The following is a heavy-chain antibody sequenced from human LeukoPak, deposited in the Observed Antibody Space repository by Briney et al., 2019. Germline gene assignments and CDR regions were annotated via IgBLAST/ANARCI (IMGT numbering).Heavy chain of an antibody. CDR1: GGTFSSYA. CDR3: ARARGDYYNSYMDV. CDR2: IIPIFGTA. V-gene: IGHV1-69*06. Sequence: ASVKVSCKASGGTFSSYAISWVRQAPGQGLEWMGGIIPIFGTANYAQKFQGRVTITADKSTSTAYMELSSLRSEDTAVYYCARARGDYYNSYMDVWGKGTTVTASS. D-gene: IGHD3-16*01. J-gene: IGHJ6*03.